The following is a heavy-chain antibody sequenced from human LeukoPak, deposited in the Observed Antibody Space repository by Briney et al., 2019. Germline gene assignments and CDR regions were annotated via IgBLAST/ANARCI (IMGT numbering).Heavy chain of an antibody. Sequence: PGGSLRLSCEASGFTFSNHNMNWVRQAPGKGLEWVSSINSRSNYIYYADSVKGRFTISRDNAKESLYLQMNSLRAEDTALYFCARDKVSVIPALDYWGQGTLVIVSS. CDR2: INSRSNYI. D-gene: IGHD2/OR15-2a*01. CDR3: ARDKVSVIPALDY. CDR1: GFTFSNHN. V-gene: IGHV3-21*01. J-gene: IGHJ4*02.